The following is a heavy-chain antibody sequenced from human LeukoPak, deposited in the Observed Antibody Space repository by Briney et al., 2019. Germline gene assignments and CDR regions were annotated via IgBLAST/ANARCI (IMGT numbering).Heavy chain of an antibody. CDR2: ISGSGGST. CDR3: AKGPRHSSCYYYGDYFDY. V-gene: IGHV3-23*01. CDR1: GFTFSSYA. D-gene: IGHD3-22*01. Sequence: GGSLRLSCAASGFTFSSYAMSWVRQAPGKGLEWVSAISGSGGSTYYADSVKGRFTISRDNSKNTLYLQMNSLRAEDTAVYYCAKGPRHSSCYYYGDYFDYWGQGTLVTVSS. J-gene: IGHJ4*02.